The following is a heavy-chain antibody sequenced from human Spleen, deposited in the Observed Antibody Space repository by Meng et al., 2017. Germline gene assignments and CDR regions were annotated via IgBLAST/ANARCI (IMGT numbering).Heavy chain of an antibody. CDR1: GGTFSSYA. V-gene: IGHV1-46*01. Sequence: ASVKVSCKASGGTFSSYAISWVRQAPGQGLEWMGIINPSGGSTSYAQKFQGRVTMTRDTSTSTVYMELSSLRSEDTAVYYCARGNDFWSGLFDYWGQGNLVTVSS. D-gene: IGHD3-3*01. J-gene: IGHJ4*02. CDR2: INPSGGST. CDR3: ARGNDFWSGLFDY.